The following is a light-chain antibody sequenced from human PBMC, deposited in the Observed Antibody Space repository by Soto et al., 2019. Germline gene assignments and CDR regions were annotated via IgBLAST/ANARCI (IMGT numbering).Light chain of an antibody. J-gene: IGKJ2*01. CDR3: QQYNSYLYT. CDR2: DAS. CDR1: QSISSW. Sequence: DIQMTQSPSTLSASVGDRVTITCRASQSISSWLAWYQQKPWKAPKLLIYDASSLESGVPSRFSGSGSGTEFTLTISSLQPDDFATYFCQQYNSYLYTFGQGTKLAIK. V-gene: IGKV1-5*01.